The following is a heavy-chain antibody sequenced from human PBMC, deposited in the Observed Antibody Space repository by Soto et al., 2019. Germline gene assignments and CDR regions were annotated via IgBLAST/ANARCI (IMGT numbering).Heavy chain of an antibody. CDR2: IIPIFGTA. V-gene: IGHV1-69*01. CDR1: GGTFSSYA. J-gene: IGHJ5*02. Sequence: QVQLVQSGAEVKKPGSSVKVSCKASGGTFSSYAISWVRQDPGQGLEWMGGIIPIFGTANYAQKFQGRVTITADVATGTAYMELSSLRSEDTAVYYCARWVGITIPQENWFDPWGQGTLVTVSS. D-gene: IGHD3-9*01. CDR3: ARWVGITIPQENWFDP.